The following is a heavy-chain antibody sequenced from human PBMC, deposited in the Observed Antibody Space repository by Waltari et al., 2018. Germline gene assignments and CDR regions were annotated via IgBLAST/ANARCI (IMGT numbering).Heavy chain of an antibody. V-gene: IGHV1-2*02. CDR3: ARDPPRRLVLNVDY. CDR2: INPNRGGT. Sequence: QVQLVQSGAEVKKPGASVKVSCKASGYTFTGYYMHWVRQAPGQGLEWMGWINPNRGGTNDAQKFKGRVTMTRDTSISTAYMELSRLRSDDTAVYYCARDPPRRLVLNVDYWGQGTLVTVSS. CDR1: GYTFTGYY. D-gene: IGHD6-19*01. J-gene: IGHJ4*02.